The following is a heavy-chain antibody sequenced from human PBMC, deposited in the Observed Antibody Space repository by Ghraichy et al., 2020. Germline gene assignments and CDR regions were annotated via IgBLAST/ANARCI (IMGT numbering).Heavy chain of an antibody. V-gene: IGHV4-61*01. J-gene: IGHJ6*03. CDR1: GGSVSSGSSY. CDR3: SRGGYYYYMDV. Sequence: SETLSLTCTVSGGSVSSGSSYWSWIRQPPGKRLEWIGEIHHSGSTNYNPSLKSRVTISVDTSKNQFSLKLSSVTAADTAVYYCSRGGYYYYMDVWGKGTTVTVSS. CDR2: IHHSGST.